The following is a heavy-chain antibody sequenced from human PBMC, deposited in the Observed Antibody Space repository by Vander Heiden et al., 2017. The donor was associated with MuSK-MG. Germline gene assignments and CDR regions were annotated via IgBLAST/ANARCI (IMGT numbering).Heavy chain of an antibody. V-gene: IGHV4-59*01. D-gene: IGHD3-3*01. Sequence: QVQLQESGPGLVKPSETLSLTCTVSGGSISSYYWRWIRQPPGKGLEWIGYIYYSGSTNYNPSLKSRVTISVDTSKNQFSLKLSSVTAADTAVYYCARGYYDFWSGHRGDAFDIWGQGTMVTVSS. CDR3: ARGYYDFWSGHRGDAFDI. J-gene: IGHJ3*02. CDR1: GGSISSYY. CDR2: IYYSGST.